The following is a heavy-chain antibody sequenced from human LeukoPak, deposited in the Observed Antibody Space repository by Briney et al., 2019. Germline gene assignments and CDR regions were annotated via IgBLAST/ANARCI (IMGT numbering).Heavy chain of an antibody. D-gene: IGHD2-15*01. CDR3: ARDYCSGGSCYSGGVYFDY. CDR1: GFTFSSYA. V-gene: IGHV3-64*01. Sequence: PGGSLRLSCAASGFTFSSYAMHWVRQAPGKGLEYVSAISSNGGSTYYANSVKGRFTISRDNSKNTLYLQMGSLRAEDMAVYYCARDYCSGGSCYSGGVYFDYLGQGTLVTVSS. J-gene: IGHJ4*02. CDR2: ISSNGGST.